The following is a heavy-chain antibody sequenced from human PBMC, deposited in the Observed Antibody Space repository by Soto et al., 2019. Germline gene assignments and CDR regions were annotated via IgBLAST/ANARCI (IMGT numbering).Heavy chain of an antibody. CDR2: IYYSGST. J-gene: IGHJ6*02. CDR1: GGSISSGGYY. V-gene: IGHV4-31*03. D-gene: IGHD2-2*01. Sequence: SETLSLTCTVSGGSISSGGYYWSWIRQHPGKGLELIGYIYYSGSTYYNPSLKSRVTISVDTSKNQFSLKLSSVTAADTAVYYCARDDTSWLYGMDVWGQGTTVTVSS. CDR3: ARDDTSWLYGMDV.